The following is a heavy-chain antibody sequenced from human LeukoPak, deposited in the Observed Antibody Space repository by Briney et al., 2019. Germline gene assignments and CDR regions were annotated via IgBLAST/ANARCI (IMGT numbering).Heavy chain of an antibody. D-gene: IGHD2-2*01. Sequence: GASVKVSCKASGYTFTDYYMHWVRQAPGQGLEWMGWINPYSGGTNYEQKFQGRVTMTRDTSISTAYMEVSRVRSDDTAMYYCARDLVHSSSSWLGGWFDPWGQGTLVTVSS. J-gene: IGHJ5*02. CDR2: INPYSGGT. CDR1: GYTFTDYY. V-gene: IGHV1-2*02. CDR3: ARDLVHSSSSWLGGWFDP.